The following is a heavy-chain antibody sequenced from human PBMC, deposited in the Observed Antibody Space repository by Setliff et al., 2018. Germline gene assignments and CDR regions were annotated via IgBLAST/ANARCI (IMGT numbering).Heavy chain of an antibody. D-gene: IGHD2-2*01. CDR2: ISGSGGDI. CDR1: GFDFSDYY. Sequence: GGSLRLSCAASGFDFSDYYMNWVRQAPGKGLELLAYISGSGGDIKYADSVKGRFTISRDNSKNTLYLQMNSLRAEDTAFYSCAKDLTQQNYWGQGTLVTVSS. CDR3: AKDLTQQNY. V-gene: IGHV3-11*05. J-gene: IGHJ4*02.